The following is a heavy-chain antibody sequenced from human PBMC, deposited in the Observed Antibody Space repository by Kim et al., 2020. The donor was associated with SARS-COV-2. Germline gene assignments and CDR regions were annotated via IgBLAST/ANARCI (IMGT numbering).Heavy chain of an antibody. CDR3: ASGYYYGSGSPLY. J-gene: IGHJ4*02. D-gene: IGHD3-10*01. Sequence: SVKVSCKASGGTFSSYAISWVRQAPGQGLEWMGGIIPIFGTANYAQKFQGRVTITADKSTSTAYMELSSLRSEDTAVYYCASGYYYGSGSPLYWGQGTLVTVSS. CDR1: GGTFSSYA. CDR2: IIPIFGTA. V-gene: IGHV1-69*06.